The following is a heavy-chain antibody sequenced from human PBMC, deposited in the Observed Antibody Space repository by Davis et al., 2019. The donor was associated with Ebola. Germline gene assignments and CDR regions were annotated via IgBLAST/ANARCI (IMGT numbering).Heavy chain of an antibody. Sequence: SVKVSCKASGTTFSSYAFNWVRQAPGQGLEWMGAIIPILGPAKYSQKFQGRVTITADESTSTAYMELSSLRSEDTAVYYCAREGAAAAGRGYFDYWGQGTLVTVSS. V-gene: IGHV1-69*13. J-gene: IGHJ4*02. CDR1: GTTFSSYA. CDR2: IIPILGPA. D-gene: IGHD6-13*01. CDR3: AREGAAAAGRGYFDY.